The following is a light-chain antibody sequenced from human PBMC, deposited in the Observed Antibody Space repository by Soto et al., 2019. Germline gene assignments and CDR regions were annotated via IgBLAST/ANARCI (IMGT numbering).Light chain of an antibody. J-gene: IGKJ1*01. V-gene: IGKV3-15*01. Sequence: EIVMTQSPATLSVSPGERATVSCRASQSVSSDLGWYQQKPGQAPRLLIYGASNRATGIPARFSGSGSGTEFTLTISRLEPEDFAVYYCQQCGSPPWTFGQGTKVDIK. CDR3: QQCGSPPWT. CDR1: QSVSSD. CDR2: GAS.